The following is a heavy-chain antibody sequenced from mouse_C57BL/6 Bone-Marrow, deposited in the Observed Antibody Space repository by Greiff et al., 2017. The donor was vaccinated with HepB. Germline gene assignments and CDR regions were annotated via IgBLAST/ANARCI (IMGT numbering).Heavy chain of an antibody. D-gene: IGHD4-1*01. V-gene: IGHV3-6*01. CDR3: ARDPGRGFAY. Sequence: VQLKESGPGLVKPSQSLSLTCSVTGYSITSGYYWNWIRQFPGNKLEWMGYISYDGSNNYNPSLKNRISITRDTSKNQFFLKLNSVTTEDTATYYCARDPGRGFAYWGTGTTVTVSS. CDR2: ISYDGSN. J-gene: IGHJ1*03. CDR1: GYSITSGYY.